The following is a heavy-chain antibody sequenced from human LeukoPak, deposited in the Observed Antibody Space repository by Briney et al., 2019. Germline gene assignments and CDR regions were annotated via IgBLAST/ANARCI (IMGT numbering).Heavy chain of an antibody. V-gene: IGHV3-30-3*01. Sequence: GGSLRLSCAASGFTFRTYAMHWVRQAPGKGLEWVAAIPYDANNEYYADSVKGRFTISRDNSKNTVYLQMNSLRPEDTAVYYCARDNYGADYWGQGTLVTVSS. CDR2: IPYDANNE. J-gene: IGHJ4*02. CDR1: GFTFRTYA. D-gene: IGHD4-17*01. CDR3: ARDNYGADY.